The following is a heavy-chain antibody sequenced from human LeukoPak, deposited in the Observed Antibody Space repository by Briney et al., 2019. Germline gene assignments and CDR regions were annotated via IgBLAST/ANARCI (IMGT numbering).Heavy chain of an antibody. J-gene: IGHJ6*04. Sequence: ASVKVSCKASGYTFTGYYMHWVRQAPGQGLEWMGWINSNSGGTNYAQKFQGWVTMTRDTSISTAYMELSRLRSDDTAVYYCARAEITMVRGVTPFGMDVWGKGTTVTVSS. CDR3: ARAEITMVRGVTPFGMDV. V-gene: IGHV1-2*04. D-gene: IGHD3-10*01. CDR1: GYTFTGYY. CDR2: INSNSGGT.